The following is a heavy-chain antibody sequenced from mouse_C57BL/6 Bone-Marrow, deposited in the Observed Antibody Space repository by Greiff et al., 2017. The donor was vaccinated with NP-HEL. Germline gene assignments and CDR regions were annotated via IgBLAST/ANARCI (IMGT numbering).Heavy chain of an antibody. CDR2: INPNNGGT. CDR1: GYTFTSYW. Sequence: QVQLKQSGPELVKPGASVKLSCKASGYTFTSYWMHWLKQRPGQGLEWIGNINPNNGGTNDNEKFKTKATLTVYKSSSTAYMQLSSLTSEDSAVYDCARDSGYAFDYWGQGTTLTVSS. D-gene: IGHD3-2*02. J-gene: IGHJ2*01. V-gene: IGHV1-53*01. CDR3: ARDSGYAFDY.